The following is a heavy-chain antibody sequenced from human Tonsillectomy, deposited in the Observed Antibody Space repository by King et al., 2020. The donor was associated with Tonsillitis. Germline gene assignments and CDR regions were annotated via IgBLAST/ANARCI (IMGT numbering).Heavy chain of an antibody. Sequence: VQLVESGGGLVQPGRSLRLSCTASGFTFGDYAMSWVRQAPGKGLEWVTFIRSKVYGGTSEYAASLKGRFTIARDDSKSIAYLQMNSLKTEDTAVYYCTRVGVTMVRGASPKYYYYYMDVWGKGTTVTVSS. V-gene: IGHV3-49*04. CDR3: TRVGVTMVRGASPKYYYYYMDV. J-gene: IGHJ6*03. D-gene: IGHD3-10*01. CDR1: GFTFGDYA. CDR2: IRSKVYGGTS.